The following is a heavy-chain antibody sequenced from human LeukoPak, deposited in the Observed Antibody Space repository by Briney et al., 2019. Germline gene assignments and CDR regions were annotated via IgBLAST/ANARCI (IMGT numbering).Heavy chain of an antibody. CDR2: IYSGGST. Sequence: GGSLRLSCAASGFTVSSNYMSWVRQAPGKGLEWVSVIYSGGSTYYADSVKGRFTISRDNSKNTLYLQMNSLRAEDTAVYYCAKSAYYDSSGYYREWYFDYWGQGTLVTVSS. D-gene: IGHD3-22*01. CDR3: AKSAYYDSSGYYREWYFDY. J-gene: IGHJ4*02. V-gene: IGHV3-53*01. CDR1: GFTVSSNY.